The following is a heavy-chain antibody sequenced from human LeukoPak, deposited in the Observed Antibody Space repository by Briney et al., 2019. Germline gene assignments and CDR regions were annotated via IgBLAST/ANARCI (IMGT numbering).Heavy chain of an antibody. J-gene: IGHJ4*02. CDR3: AHRLSGRGYSGYDYFDY. D-gene: IGHD5-12*01. CDR2: IYWNDDK. V-gene: IGHV2-5*01. Sequence: SGPTLVNPTQTLTLTCTFSGFSLSTSGVGVGWIRQPPGKALEWLALIYWNDDKRYSPSLKSMLTITKDTSKNQVVLTMTNMDPVDTATYYCAHRLSGRGYSGYDYFDYWGQGTLVTVSS. CDR1: GFSLSTSGVG.